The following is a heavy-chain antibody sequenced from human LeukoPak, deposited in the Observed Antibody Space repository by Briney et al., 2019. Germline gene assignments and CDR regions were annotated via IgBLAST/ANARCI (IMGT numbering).Heavy chain of an antibody. V-gene: IGHV4-34*01. CDR3: ARSHDHLWGNYPDY. CDR1: GGSLSGYY. D-gene: IGHD3-16*02. Sequence: PSGTLSLTCAVYGGSLSGYYWSWIRQPPGKGLEWIGEIHHDGRINYNPSLKSRVTLSVDKSKNQFSLRLNSVTAADTAMYYCARSHDHLWGNYPDYWGQGTLVTVSS. CDR2: IHHDGRI. J-gene: IGHJ4*02.